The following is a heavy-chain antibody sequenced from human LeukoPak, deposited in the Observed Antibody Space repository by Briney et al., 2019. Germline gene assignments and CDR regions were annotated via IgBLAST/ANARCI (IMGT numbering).Heavy chain of an antibody. CDR3: AKRSYSGGSCNFDY. J-gene: IGHJ4*02. CDR2: ISDSGGAT. V-gene: IGHV3-23*01. Sequence: GGSLRLSCAASGFTYSNYAMRWVRQAPGKGLEWVSAISDSGGATNYADSVKGRFTTSRDNSKNTLYLQMNSLRAEDTAVYYCAKRSYSGGSCNFDYWGQGTLVTVSS. CDR1: GFTYSNYA. D-gene: IGHD2-15*01.